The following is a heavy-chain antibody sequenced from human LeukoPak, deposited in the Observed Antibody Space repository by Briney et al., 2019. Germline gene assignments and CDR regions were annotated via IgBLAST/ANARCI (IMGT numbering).Heavy chain of an antibody. V-gene: IGHV4-34*01. J-gene: IGHJ4*02. CDR3: ATTGGY. Sequence: SETLSLTCAVYGGSFSGYYWNWIRQPPGKGLEWIGEINHSGSTNYNPSLKSRLTISVDTSKNRFSLKLDSVTAADTAVYYCATTGGYWGQGTLVTVSS. D-gene: IGHD7-27*01. CDR2: INHSGST. CDR1: GGSFSGYY.